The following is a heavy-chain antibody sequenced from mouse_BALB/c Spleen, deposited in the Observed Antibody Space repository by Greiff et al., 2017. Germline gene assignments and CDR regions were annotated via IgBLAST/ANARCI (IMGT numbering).Heavy chain of an antibody. V-gene: IGHV1S81*02. CDR1: GYTFTSYW. J-gene: IGHJ3*01. CDR2: INPSNGRT. Sequence: VQLQQPGAELVKPGASVKLSCKASGYTFTSYWMHWVKQRPGQGLEWIGEINPSNGRTNYNEKFKSKATLTVDKSSSTAYMQLSSLTSEDSAVYYCERGGGNTWFAYWGQGTLVTVSA. CDR3: ERGGGNTWFAY. D-gene: IGHD2-1*01.